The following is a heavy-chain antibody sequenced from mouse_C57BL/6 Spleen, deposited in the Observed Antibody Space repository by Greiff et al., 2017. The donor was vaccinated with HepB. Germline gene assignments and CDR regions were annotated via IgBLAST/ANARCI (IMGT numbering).Heavy chain of an antibody. J-gene: IGHJ4*01. D-gene: IGHD2-3*01. CDR2: IWSGGST. Sequence: VQVVESGPGLVQPSQSLSITCTVSGFSLTSYGVHWVRQSPGKGLEWLGVIWSGGSTDYNAAFISRLSISKDNSKSQVFFKMNSLQADDTAIYYCARTIYDGYYYAMDYWGQGTSVTVSS. CDR1: GFSLTSYG. V-gene: IGHV2-2*01. CDR3: ARTIYDGYYYAMDY.